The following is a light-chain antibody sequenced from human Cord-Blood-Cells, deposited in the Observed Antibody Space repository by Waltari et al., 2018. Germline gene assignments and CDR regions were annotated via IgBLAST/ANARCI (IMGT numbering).Light chain of an antibody. Sequence: DIQMTQSPSSLSASVGDRVTITCRASQSISSYLNWYQQKPGKAPKLLIYASSSLQSGVPSRFSSSGSATDFALTISSLQPEDFATYYCQQSYSTLYTFGQGTKLEIK. J-gene: IGKJ2*01. CDR3: QQSYSTLYT. CDR1: QSISSY. V-gene: IGKV1-39*01. CDR2: ASS.